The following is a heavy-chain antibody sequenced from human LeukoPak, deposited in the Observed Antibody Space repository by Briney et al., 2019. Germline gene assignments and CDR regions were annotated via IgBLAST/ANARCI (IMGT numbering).Heavy chain of an antibody. CDR1: SYSISSGYY. CDR3: ARRTHSENYWKHFDS. D-gene: IGHD1-26*01. Sequence: SETLSLTCSVSSYSISSGYYWGWIRQPPGKGLEWIGSIYYSENTYYNPSLKSRVSISVDTSKNQFTLKLSSVTAADTAVYYCARRTHSENYWKHFDSWGQGTLVTVSS. V-gene: IGHV4-38-2*02. CDR2: IYYSENT. J-gene: IGHJ4*02.